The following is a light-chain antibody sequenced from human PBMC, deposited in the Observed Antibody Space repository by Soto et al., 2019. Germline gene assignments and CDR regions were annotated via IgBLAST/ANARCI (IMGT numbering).Light chain of an antibody. J-gene: IGKJ2*01. CDR3: QQYGSSSYT. CDR1: QSISSSY. V-gene: IGKV3-20*01. CDR2: AAS. Sequence: EIVLTQSPGTLSLSPGERATLSCRASQSISSSYLAWYQQKPGQAPRLLIYAASSRATGIPDRFSGSGSGTAFTLPISRLEPEDFAVYYCQQYGSSSYTFGQGTQLEIK.